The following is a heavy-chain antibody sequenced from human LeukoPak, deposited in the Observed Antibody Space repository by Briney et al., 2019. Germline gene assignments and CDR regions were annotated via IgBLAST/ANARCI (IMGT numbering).Heavy chain of an antibody. Sequence: PGGSLRLSCAASGFTFSNAWMSWVRQAPGKGLEWVSVIYSGGSTYYADSVKGRFTISRDNSKNTLYLQMNSLSADDTAVYYCAKDREVYFYDSSGYYSRAAFDMWGQGTMVAVS. CDR3: AKDREVYFYDSSGYYSRAAFDM. CDR1: GFTFSNAW. CDR2: IYSGGST. V-gene: IGHV3-53*01. J-gene: IGHJ3*02. D-gene: IGHD3-22*01.